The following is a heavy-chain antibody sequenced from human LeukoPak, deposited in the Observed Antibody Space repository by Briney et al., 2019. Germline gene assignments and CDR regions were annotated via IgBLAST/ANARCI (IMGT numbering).Heavy chain of an antibody. J-gene: IGHJ4*02. CDR3: ARDGYSSGYFDY. D-gene: IGHD6-19*01. Sequence: PGGSLRLSCAASGFTFSSYDMYWVRQAPGKGLEWVSYISSGGSTTHYGDSVKGRFTISRDNSKNTLYLQMNSLRAEDTAVYYCARDGYSSGYFDYWGQGTLVTVSS. CDR2: ISSGGSTT. CDR1: GFTFSSYD. V-gene: IGHV3-48*03.